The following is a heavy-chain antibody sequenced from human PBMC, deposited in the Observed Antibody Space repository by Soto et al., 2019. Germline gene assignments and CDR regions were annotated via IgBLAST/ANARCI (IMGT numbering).Heavy chain of an antibody. CDR3: AGQGYCSGGSCYVDY. D-gene: IGHD2-15*01. Sequence: QVQLVQSGAEVKKPGSSVKVSCKASGGTFSSYTISWVRQVPGQGLEWMGRIIPILGIANYAQKFQGRVTITADKSTSTAYMELSSLRSEDTAVYYCAGQGYCSGGSCYVDYWGQGTLVTVSS. V-gene: IGHV1-69*02. CDR2: IIPILGIA. CDR1: GGTFSSYT. J-gene: IGHJ4*02.